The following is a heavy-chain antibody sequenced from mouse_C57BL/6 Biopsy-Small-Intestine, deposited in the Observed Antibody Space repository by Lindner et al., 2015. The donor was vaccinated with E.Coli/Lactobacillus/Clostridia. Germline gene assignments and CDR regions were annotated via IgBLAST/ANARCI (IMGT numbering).Heavy chain of an antibody. D-gene: IGHD2-3*01. V-gene: IGHV1-80*01. CDR2: IYPGDGDT. CDR1: GYAFSNYW. Sequence: QLQESGRELVKPGASVKISCKASGYAFSNYWMHWVKQRPGKGLEWVGQIYPGDGDTNYNGKFKGRATLTADKSSSTAYMQLSSLTSEDSAVYFCASYDGYFPWFAYWGQGTLVTVSA. CDR3: ASYDGYFPWFAY. J-gene: IGHJ3*01.